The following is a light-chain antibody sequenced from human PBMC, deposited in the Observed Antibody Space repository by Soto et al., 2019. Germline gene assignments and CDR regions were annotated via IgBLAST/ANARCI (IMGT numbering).Light chain of an antibody. J-gene: IGKJ1*01. CDR1: QIIRSSS. V-gene: IGKV3-20*01. CDR2: DVS. Sequence: EIVLTQSPGTLSLSPGERATLSCRASQIIRSSSLAWYQQRPGQSPRLLIYDVSSRAPGIPNRFSGSGSGTDFTLTISRLEPGDFALYYCQQYGFSPGSFGQGTKVDIK. CDR3: QQYGFSPGS.